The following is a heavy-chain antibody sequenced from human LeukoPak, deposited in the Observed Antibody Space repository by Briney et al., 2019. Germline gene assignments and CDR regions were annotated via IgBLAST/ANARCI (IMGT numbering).Heavy chain of an antibody. D-gene: IGHD4-17*01. CDR2: IWYDGSNK. V-gene: IGHV3-33*01. J-gene: IGHJ4*01. CDR1: GFTFSSYG. CDR3: ARDDGPFDY. Sequence: GRSLRLSCAASGFTFSSYGMHWVSQAPGKGLEWVAVIWYDGSNKYYADSVKGRFTISRDNSKNTLYLQMNSLRAEDTAVYYCARDDGPFDYWGHGTLVTVSS.